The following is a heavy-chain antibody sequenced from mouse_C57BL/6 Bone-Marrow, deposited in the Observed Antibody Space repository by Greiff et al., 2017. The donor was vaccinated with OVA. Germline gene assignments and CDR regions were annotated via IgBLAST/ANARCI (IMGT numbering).Heavy chain of an antibody. CDR3: ARYYYGGY. CDR1: GYAFSSSW. Sequence: QVQLQQSGPELVKPGASVKISCKASGYAFSSSWMNWVKQRPGKGLEWIGRIYPGDGDTNYNGKFKGKATLTADKSSSTAYMQLSSLTSEDSAVYFCARYYYGGYWGQGTTLTVSS. V-gene: IGHV1-82*01. D-gene: IGHD2-13*01. J-gene: IGHJ2*01. CDR2: IYPGDGDT.